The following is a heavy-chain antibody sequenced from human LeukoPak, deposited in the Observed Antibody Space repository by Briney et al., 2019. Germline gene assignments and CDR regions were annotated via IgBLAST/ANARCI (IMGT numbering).Heavy chain of an antibody. CDR2: IWYDATNQ. CDR1: GFAFSSHG. V-gene: IGHV3-33*01. J-gene: IGHJ4*02. CDR3: ARDRGDCSGGSCYSDYFDY. Sequence: GGSLRLSCAASGFAFSSHGMHWVRQAPGKGLEWVAIIWYDATNQYYADSVKGRFTISRDNSKNTLYLQLSSLRAEDTAVYCCARDRGDCSGGSCYSDYFDYWGQGTLVTVSS. D-gene: IGHD2-15*01.